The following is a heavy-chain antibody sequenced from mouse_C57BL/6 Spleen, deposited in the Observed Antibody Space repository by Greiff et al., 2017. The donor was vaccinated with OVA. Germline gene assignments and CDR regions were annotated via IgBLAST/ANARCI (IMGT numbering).Heavy chain of an antibody. V-gene: IGHV2-2*01. J-gene: IGHJ4*01. D-gene: IGHD2-5*01. Sequence: QVQLQQSGPGLVQPSQSLSITCTVSGFSLTSYGVHWVRQSPGKGLEWLGVIWSGGSTDYNAAFISRLSISKDNSKSQVFFKMNSLQADDTAIYYCASPYYSNYGYGYYAMDYWGQGTSVTVSS. CDR1: GFSLTSYG. CDR3: ASPYYSNYGYGYYAMDY. CDR2: IWSGGST.